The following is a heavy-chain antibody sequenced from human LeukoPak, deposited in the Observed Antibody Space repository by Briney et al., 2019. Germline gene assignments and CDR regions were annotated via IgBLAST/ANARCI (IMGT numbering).Heavy chain of an antibody. CDR3: ARAGYSYGTYYYYYYMDV. CDR1: GGSISSYY. Sequence: PSETLSLTCTVSGGSISSYYWSWLRQPPGKGLEWIGYIYYSGSTNYNPSLKSRVTISVDTSKTQFSLKLSSVTAADTAVYYCARAGYSYGTYYYYYYMDVWGKGTTVTVSS. CDR2: IYYSGST. V-gene: IGHV4-59*01. J-gene: IGHJ6*03. D-gene: IGHD5-18*01.